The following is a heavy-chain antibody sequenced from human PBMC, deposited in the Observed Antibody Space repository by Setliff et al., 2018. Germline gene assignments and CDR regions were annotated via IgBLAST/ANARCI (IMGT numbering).Heavy chain of an antibody. CDR1: GGSITSGSYY. Sequence: SETLSLTCAVSGGSITSGSYYWSWIRQPAGEGLEWIGRLHTSGTTVYNPSLKGRVTISADTSTNHFSLKLTSVTAADTAVYYCRYWSGYYNNEYWGQGTQVTVSS. V-gene: IGHV4-61*02. CDR2: LHTSGTT. D-gene: IGHD3-3*01. J-gene: IGHJ4*02. CDR3: RYWSGYYNNEY.